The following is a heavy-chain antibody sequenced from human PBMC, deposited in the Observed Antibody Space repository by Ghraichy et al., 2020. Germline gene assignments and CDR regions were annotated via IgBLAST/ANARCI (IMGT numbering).Heavy chain of an antibody. V-gene: IGHV4-59*01. J-gene: IGHJ4*02. D-gene: IGHD2-21*01. CDR1: GGSISSYY. CDR3: ASYSLDY. CDR2: IYYSGST. Sequence: SETLSLTCTVSGGSISSYYWSWIRQPPGKGLEWIGYIYYSGSTNYNPSLKSRVTISVDTSKNQFSLKLSSVTAADTAVYYCASYSLDYWGQGTLVTVSS.